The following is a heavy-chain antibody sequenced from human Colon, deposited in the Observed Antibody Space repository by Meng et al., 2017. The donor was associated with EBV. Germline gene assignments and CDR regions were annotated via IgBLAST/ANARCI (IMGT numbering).Heavy chain of an antibody. J-gene: IGHJ5*02. V-gene: IGHV4-30-4*01. CDR2: IYYSGST. CDR3: ARDRKHYGERGWFDP. Sequence: QVQRQESGPGRVQPSHTLSLTCTVSGGSISSGDYYWSWIRQPPGKGLEWIGYIYYSGSTYSNASLKSRVTISIDRSKNQFSLKLSSVTAADTAVYYCARDRKHYGERGWFDPWGQGTLVTVS. D-gene: IGHD4-17*01. CDR1: GGSISSGDYY.